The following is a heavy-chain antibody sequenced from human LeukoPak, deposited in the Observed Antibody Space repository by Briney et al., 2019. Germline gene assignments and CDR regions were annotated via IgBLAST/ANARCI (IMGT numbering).Heavy chain of an antibody. Sequence: SETLSLTCTVSGGSISSSSYYWGWIRQPPGKGLKWIESNYYSGSTYYNPSLKSRVAISVDTSKNQVSLKLSSVTAADTAVYYCARMHSGSGSYYPVWFDPWGQGTLVTVSS. V-gene: IGHV4-39*01. J-gene: IGHJ5*02. CDR1: GGSISSSSYY. CDR2: NYYSGST. D-gene: IGHD3-10*01. CDR3: ARMHSGSGSYYPVWFDP.